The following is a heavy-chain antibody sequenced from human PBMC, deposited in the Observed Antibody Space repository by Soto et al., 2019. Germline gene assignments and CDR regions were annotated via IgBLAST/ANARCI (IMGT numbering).Heavy chain of an antibody. J-gene: IGHJ4*02. CDR2: ISYDGSSK. D-gene: IGHD6-13*01. CDR3: AKDIAAAGTILDY. Sequence: QVQLVESGGGVVQPGRSLRLSCAASGFTFSSYGMHWVRQAPGKGLEWVAVISYDGSSKYYADSVKGRFTISRDNSKNTLYLQMNSLRAEDTAVYYCAKDIAAAGTILDYWGQGTLVTVSS. CDR1: GFTFSSYG. V-gene: IGHV3-30*18.